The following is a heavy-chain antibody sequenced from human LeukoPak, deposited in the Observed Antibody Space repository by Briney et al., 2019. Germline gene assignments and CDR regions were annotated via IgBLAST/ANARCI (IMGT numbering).Heavy chain of an antibody. D-gene: IGHD6-13*01. CDR3: ARKSIAVAGRKPYDY. Sequence: KTSETLSLTCAVYGGSFSGYYWSWIRQPPGKGLEWIGEIDHSGRTNSNPSLKSRVTISVDMSKNQFSLRLSSVTAADTAVYYCARKSIAVAGRKPYDYRDQGTLVTVSS. V-gene: IGHV4-34*01. CDR2: IDHSGRT. J-gene: IGHJ4*02. CDR1: GGSFSGYY.